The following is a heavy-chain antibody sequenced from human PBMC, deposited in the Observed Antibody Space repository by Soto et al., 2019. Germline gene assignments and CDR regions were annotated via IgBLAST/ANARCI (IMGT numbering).Heavy chain of an antibody. CDR2: ISSSGGRT. D-gene: IGHD4-17*01. Sequence: EVRLLESGGDLVEPGGSLRLSCVGSGFSFRNYAMSWVRQAQGAGPEWVSGISSSGGRTYYADSVKGRFTISRDNSNNTLFLQMNTLRAEDTALYYCAKDPNGDFVGAFDIWGRGTMVTVSS. V-gene: IGHV3-23*01. CDR3: AKDPNGDFVGAFDI. CDR1: GFSFRNYA. J-gene: IGHJ3*02.